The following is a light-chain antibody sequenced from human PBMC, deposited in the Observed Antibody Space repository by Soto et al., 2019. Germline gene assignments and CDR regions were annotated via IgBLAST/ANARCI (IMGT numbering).Light chain of an antibody. CDR1: QSISSW. V-gene: IGKV1-5*01. CDR2: DAS. Sequence: DIQMTQSPSTLSASVGDRVTITCRASQSISSWLAWYQQKPGKAPKLLIYDASSLESGVPSRFSGSGSGTELTLTISSLQPDDFATYYCQQYNSYSVWTFGQGTKVEIK. CDR3: QQYNSYSVWT. J-gene: IGKJ1*01.